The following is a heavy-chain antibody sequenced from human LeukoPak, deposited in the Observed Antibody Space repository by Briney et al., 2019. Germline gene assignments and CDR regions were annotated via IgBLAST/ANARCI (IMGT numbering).Heavy chain of an antibody. CDR2: IYYSGST. D-gene: IGHD2-2*01. V-gene: IGHV4-59*08. CDR3: ARQLLSSGVWFDP. J-gene: IGHJ5*02. CDR1: GGSISSYY. Sequence: SETLSLTCTVSGGSISSYYWSWIRQPPGKGLEWIGYIYYSGSTNYNPSLKSRVTISVDTSKNQFSLKLSSVTAADTAVYYCARQLLSSGVWFDPWGQGTLVTVSS.